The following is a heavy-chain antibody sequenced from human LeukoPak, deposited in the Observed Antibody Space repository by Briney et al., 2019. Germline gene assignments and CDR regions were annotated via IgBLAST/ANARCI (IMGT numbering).Heavy chain of an antibody. Sequence: GGSLRLSCAASGFTFSSYAMHWVRQAPGKGLEWVAVISYEGSNKYYADSVKGRFTISRDNSKNTLYLQMNSLRAEDTAVYYCARDTFLQLWLTDYYYGMDVWGQGTTVTVSS. CDR3: ARDTFLQLWLTDYYYGMDV. V-gene: IGHV3-30-3*01. CDR1: GFTFSSYA. D-gene: IGHD5-18*01. J-gene: IGHJ6*02. CDR2: ISYEGSNK.